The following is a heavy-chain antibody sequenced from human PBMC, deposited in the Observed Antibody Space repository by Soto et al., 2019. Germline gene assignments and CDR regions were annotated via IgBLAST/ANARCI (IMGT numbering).Heavy chain of an antibody. V-gene: IGHV3-7*04. D-gene: IGHD3-22*01. CDR2: IKQDGSEK. J-gene: IGHJ6*02. CDR1: GFTFSSYW. Sequence: PGGSLRLSCAASGFTFSSYWMSWVRQAPGKGLEWVAYIKQDGSEKYYVDSVKGRFTISRDNAKNSLYLQMNSLRAEDTAVYYCARFYYDSSGYLPSPYYYYYGMDVWGQGTTVTVSS. CDR3: ARFYYDSSGYLPSPYYYYYGMDV.